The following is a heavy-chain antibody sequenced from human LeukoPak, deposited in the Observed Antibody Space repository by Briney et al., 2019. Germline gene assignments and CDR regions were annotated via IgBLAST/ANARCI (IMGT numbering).Heavy chain of an antibody. CDR2: KEKDGRTE. J-gene: IGHJ4*02. D-gene: IGHD3-3*01. CDR3: AKVRSVFGANCFDY. Sequence: GGSLRLSCVGSGFTFSMSAMHWVRQAPGKGLEWVASKEKDGRTEYNADSVKGRFTISRDNSANTLYLELDSLTVEDTAVYYCAKVRSVFGANCFDYWGQGTLVTVSS. CDR1: GFTFSMSA. V-gene: IGHV3-30*02.